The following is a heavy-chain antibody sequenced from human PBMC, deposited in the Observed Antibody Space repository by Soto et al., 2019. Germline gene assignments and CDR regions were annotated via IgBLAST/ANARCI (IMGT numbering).Heavy chain of an antibody. D-gene: IGHD6-13*01. CDR2: ISAFTGAT. Sequence: QIQLVQSGAEVKPPGASVKVSCKASGYTFSHHGFSWVRQPPGQGLEWMGWISAFTGATDYAQNFQGRLTMTTDTSTSTAYMELRSLRSDDTAVYYCAKDRPRLTQQFQDVSWGQGTLVTVSS. CDR1: GYTFSHHG. V-gene: IGHV1-18*01. J-gene: IGHJ5*02. CDR3: AKDRPRLTQQFQDVS.